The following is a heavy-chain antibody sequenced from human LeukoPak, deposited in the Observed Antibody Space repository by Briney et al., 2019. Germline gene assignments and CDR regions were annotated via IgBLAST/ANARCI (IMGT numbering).Heavy chain of an antibody. D-gene: IGHD3-9*01. Sequence: SETLSLTCSVSGGSISSSAYYWGWIRQPPGQGLEWIGSIYYSGNTYYNPSLKSPVTISVDTSKNQFSLKLSSVTAADTAVYYCARELRYFDWSPTSDYYYYYYMDVWGKGTTVTISS. CDR2: IYYSGNT. J-gene: IGHJ6*03. CDR3: ARELRYFDWSPTSDYYYYYYMDV. V-gene: IGHV4-39*07. CDR1: GGSISSSAYY.